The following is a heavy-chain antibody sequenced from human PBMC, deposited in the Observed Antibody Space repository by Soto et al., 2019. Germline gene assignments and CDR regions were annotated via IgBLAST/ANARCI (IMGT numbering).Heavy chain of an antibody. D-gene: IGHD2-15*01. CDR3: ARVREEYCSGGSCYDDYYYYMDV. V-gene: IGHV1-69*02. J-gene: IGHJ6*03. Sequence: QVQLVQSGAEVQKPGSSVKVSCKASGGTFSSYTISWVRQAPGQGLEWMGRIIPILGIANYAQKFQGRVTITADKSTSTAYMELSSLRSEDTAVYYCARVREEYCSGGSCYDDYYYYMDVWGKGTTVTVSS. CDR1: GGTFSSYT. CDR2: IIPILGIA.